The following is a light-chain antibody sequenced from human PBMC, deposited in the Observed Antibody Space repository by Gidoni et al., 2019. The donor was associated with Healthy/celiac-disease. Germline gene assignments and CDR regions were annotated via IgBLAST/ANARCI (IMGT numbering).Light chain of an antibody. Sequence: QSVLTQPPSVSGAPGQRVTISCTGSSYNIGAGYDVHWYQQLPGTAPKLLIYGNSTRPSGVPDRFSGSKSGTSASLAITWLQAEDEADYYCQSYDSSLSGGVFGGGTKLTVL. CDR3: QSYDSSLSGGV. J-gene: IGLJ2*01. CDR2: GNS. CDR1: SYNIGAGYD. V-gene: IGLV1-40*01.